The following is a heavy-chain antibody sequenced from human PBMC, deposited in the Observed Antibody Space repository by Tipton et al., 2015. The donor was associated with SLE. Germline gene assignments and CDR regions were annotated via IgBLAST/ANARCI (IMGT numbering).Heavy chain of an antibody. CDR3: ARDLVGPTGYGMDV. CDR1: GFTFSSYA. J-gene: IGHJ6*02. V-gene: IGHV3-23*03. CDR2: IYSGGST. D-gene: IGHD1-26*01. Sequence: SLRLSCAASGFTFSSYAMCWVRQAPGKGLEWVSVIYSGGSTYYADSVKGRFTISRDNSKNTLYLQMNSLRAEDTAVYYCARDLVGPTGYGMDVWGQGTTVTVSS.